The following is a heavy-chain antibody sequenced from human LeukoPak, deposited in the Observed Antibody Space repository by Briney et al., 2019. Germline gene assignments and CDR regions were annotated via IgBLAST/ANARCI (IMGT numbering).Heavy chain of an antibody. CDR1: GFTFSSYS. J-gene: IGHJ6*02. CDR2: ISSSSSTI. D-gene: IGHD6-13*01. V-gene: IGHV3-48*04. Sequence: AGGSLRLSCAASGFTFSSYSMNWVRQAPGKGLEWVSYISSSSSTIYYADSVKGRFTISRDNAKNSLYLQMNSLRAEDTAVYYCARDQDSQQLVAYGMDVWGQGTTVTVSS. CDR3: ARDQDSQQLVAYGMDV.